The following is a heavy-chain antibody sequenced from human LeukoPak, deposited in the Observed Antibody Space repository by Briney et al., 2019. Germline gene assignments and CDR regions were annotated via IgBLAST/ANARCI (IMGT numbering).Heavy chain of an antibody. CDR2: ISGSGDNT. Sequence: GGSLRLSCAASEFTFSSYAMSWVRQAPGKGLEWVSIISGSGDNTYYADSVKGRFTISRDNSKNTVYLQMDSLRAEDTATYYCAKTTTGYSSGRYPAWPIDYWGQGTLVTVSS. CDR1: EFTFSSYA. J-gene: IGHJ4*02. CDR3: AKTTTGYSSGRYPAWPIDY. V-gene: IGHV3-23*01. D-gene: IGHD2-15*01.